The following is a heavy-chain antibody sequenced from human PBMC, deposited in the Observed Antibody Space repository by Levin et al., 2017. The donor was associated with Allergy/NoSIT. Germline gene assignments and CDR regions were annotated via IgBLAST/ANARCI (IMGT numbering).Heavy chain of an antibody. J-gene: IGHJ4*02. CDR1: GFTFDDYA. CDR2: ISWNSGSI. Sequence: GGSLRLSCAASGFTFDDYAMHWVRQAPGKGLEWVSGISWNSGSIGYADSVKGRFTISRDNAKNSLYLQMNSLRAEDTALYYCAKDISPRGQGVPAAVFDYWGQGTLVTVSS. D-gene: IGHD2-2*01. CDR3: AKDISPRGQGVPAAVFDY. V-gene: IGHV3-9*01.